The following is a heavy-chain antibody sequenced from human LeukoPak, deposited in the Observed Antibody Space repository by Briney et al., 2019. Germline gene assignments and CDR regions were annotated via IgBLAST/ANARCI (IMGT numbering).Heavy chain of an antibody. CDR3: ARDQGAVRYIAVAGPYFDY. V-gene: IGHV1-18*01. CDR1: GYTFTSDG. Sequence: ASVKVSCEASGYTFTSDGISWVRQAPGDGREWVGGISAYNGNTNYAQKLQGRVTMTTDTSTSTAYMELRSLRSDDTAVYYCARDQGAVRYIAVAGPYFDYWGQGTLVTVSS. J-gene: IGHJ4*02. D-gene: IGHD6-19*01. CDR2: ISAYNGNT.